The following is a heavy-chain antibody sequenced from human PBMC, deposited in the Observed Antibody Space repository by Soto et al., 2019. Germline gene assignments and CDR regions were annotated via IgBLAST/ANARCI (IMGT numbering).Heavy chain of an antibody. CDR2: ISSNGVGT. V-gene: IGHV3-64*01. Sequence: EVQLAESGGGLAQPGGSLRLSCAASGFTLSGYAMDWVRQAPGKGLEYVSGISSNGVGTYYANSVQGRFTISRDNSKNRVIIQMGSLIPDVIAVYYWSRRALPDFYYMDVWGKGTTVTVS. CDR3: SRRALPDFYYMDV. CDR1: GFTLSGYA. D-gene: IGHD6-25*01. J-gene: IGHJ6*03.